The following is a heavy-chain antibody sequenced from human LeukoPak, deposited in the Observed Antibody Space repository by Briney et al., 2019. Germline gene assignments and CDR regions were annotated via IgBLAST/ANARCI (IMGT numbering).Heavy chain of an antibody. J-gene: IGHJ4*02. Sequence: SETLSLTCTVSGGSISSGSYFWTWIRQPAGKGLEWNGRINTSGSTNYNPSLKSRVTISVDTSKNQFSLKLSSVTAADTAVFYCAREGYTSSWYSGYYYFDYWGQGTLVTVSS. D-gene: IGHD6-13*01. V-gene: IGHV4-61*02. CDR2: INTSGST. CDR1: GGSISSGSYF. CDR3: AREGYTSSWYSGYYYFDY.